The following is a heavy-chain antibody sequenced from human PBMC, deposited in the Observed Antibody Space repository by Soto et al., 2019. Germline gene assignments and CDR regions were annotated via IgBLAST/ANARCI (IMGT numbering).Heavy chain of an antibody. Sequence: SETLSLTCAVSGGSISSGGYSWSWIRQPPGKGLEWIGYIYHSGSTYYKPSLKNRVTKSKDRSKNQFSLKLSSVTAADTAVYYCARASDWGFDYYGMDVWGQGTTVTVSS. D-gene: IGHD7-27*01. CDR1: GGSISSGGYS. V-gene: IGHV4-30-2*01. CDR2: IYHSGST. CDR3: ARASDWGFDYYGMDV. J-gene: IGHJ6*02.